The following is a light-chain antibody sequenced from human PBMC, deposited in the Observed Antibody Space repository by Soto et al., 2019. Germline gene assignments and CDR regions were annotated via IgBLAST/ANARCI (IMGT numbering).Light chain of an antibody. Sequence: DIVMTPSPLSLPVTPGEPASISCRSSQSLLHSNGYNYLDWYLQKPGQSPQLLIYLDSNRASGVPDRFSGSGSGTDFTLNITRVEAEDVGVYYCMQDLQTPWTFGQGTKVEIK. V-gene: IGKV2-28*01. J-gene: IGKJ1*01. CDR3: MQDLQTPWT. CDR2: LDS. CDR1: QSLLHSNGYNY.